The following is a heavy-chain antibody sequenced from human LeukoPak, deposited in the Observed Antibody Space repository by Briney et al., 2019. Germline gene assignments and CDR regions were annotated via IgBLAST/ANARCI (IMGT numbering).Heavy chain of an antibody. CDR3: ARAIADTAMVYFDY. D-gene: IGHD5-18*01. CDR2: IYTSGST. CDR1: GGSISSGSYY. V-gene: IGHV4-61*02. Sequence: SETLSLTCTVSGGSISSGSYYWSWIRQPAGKGLEWIGRIYTSGSTNYNPSLKSRVTISVDTSKNQFSLKLSSVTAADTAVYYCARAIADTAMVYFDYWGQGTLVTVSS. J-gene: IGHJ4*02.